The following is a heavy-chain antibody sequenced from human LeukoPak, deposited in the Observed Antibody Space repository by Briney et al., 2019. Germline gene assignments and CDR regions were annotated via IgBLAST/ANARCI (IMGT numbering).Heavy chain of an antibody. Sequence: GASVKVSCKASGYTFTGYYMHWVRQAPGQGLEWMGWINPNSGGTNYAQKFQGRVTMTRDTSISTAYMELSRLRSDDTAVYYCTRKRDYVNDAFDIWGQGTMVTVSS. D-gene: IGHD4-17*01. CDR2: INPNSGGT. CDR3: TRKRDYVNDAFDI. J-gene: IGHJ3*02. V-gene: IGHV1-2*02. CDR1: GYTFTGYY.